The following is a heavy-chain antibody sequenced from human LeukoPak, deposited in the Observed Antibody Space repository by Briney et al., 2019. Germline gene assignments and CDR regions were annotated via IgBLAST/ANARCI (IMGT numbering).Heavy chain of an antibody. D-gene: IGHD7-27*01. V-gene: IGHV6-1*01. CDR1: GDTVSSNTAA. CDR2: TYYRSTWLN. CDR3: ARGRLGMGY. J-gene: IGHJ4*02. Sequence: SQTLSLTCAISGDTVSSNTAAYSWLRLSPSRGLEWLGRTYYRSTWLNDYAPSVRGRITVSPDTSKNQFSLQLNSVTPEDTAVYYCARGRLGMGYWGQGTPVTVSS.